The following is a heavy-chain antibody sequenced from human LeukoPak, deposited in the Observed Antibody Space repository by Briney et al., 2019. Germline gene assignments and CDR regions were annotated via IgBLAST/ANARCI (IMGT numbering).Heavy chain of an antibody. Sequence: PGRCLRLSRAASVFTFSSYSMSGGPRAPGKGLEWGSAISGSGGSHCYAHSVQGPFTISRHNSKNTLYLQMNRLRAEDTAVHYCEKEGKSSGWFKKRTYYYYMDVWGKGTTVSVSS. V-gene: IGHV3-23*01. J-gene: IGHJ6*03. CDR2: ISGSGGSH. CDR3: EKEGKSSGWFKKRTYYYYMDV. CDR1: VFTFSSYS. D-gene: IGHD6-19*01.